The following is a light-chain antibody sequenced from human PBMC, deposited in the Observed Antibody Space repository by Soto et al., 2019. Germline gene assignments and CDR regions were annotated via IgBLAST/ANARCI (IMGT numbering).Light chain of an antibody. CDR1: QSVSNN. V-gene: IGKV3-15*01. CDR2: YAS. Sequence: EIMMTQSPATLSVSPGKSATLSCRASQSVSNNLAWYQHKPGQAPRLLIYYASTRATGIPARFSGSGSGTEFTLTISSLQSEDFALYYCQQYNDWPPITFGQGTRLEIK. CDR3: QQYNDWPPIT. J-gene: IGKJ5*01.